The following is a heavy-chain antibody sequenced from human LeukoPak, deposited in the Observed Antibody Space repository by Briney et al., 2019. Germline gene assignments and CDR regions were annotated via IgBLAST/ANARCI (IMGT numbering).Heavy chain of an antibody. D-gene: IGHD6-19*01. CDR3: ARHVDGTGLDY. J-gene: IGHJ4*02. V-gene: IGHV5-10-1*04. Sequence: GESLRISRKGSGYRFTSYWISWVRQMPGKGLEWMGRIDPADSYINYSPSFQGQVTFSAEKSISTAYLQWSSLKASDTAMYYCARHVDGTGLDYWGQGTLVTVSS. CDR1: GYRFTSYW. CDR2: IDPADSYI.